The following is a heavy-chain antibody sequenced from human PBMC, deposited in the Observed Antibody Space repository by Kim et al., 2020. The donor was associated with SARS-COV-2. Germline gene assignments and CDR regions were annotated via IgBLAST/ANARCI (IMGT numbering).Heavy chain of an antibody. CDR1: GFSVSNSY. CDR2: IYSGGST. V-gene: IGHV3-53*01. Sequence: GGSLRLSCVASGFSVSNSYMAWVRQAPGRGLEWVSIIYSGGSTYYADSVMGRFTIARDNSKNKVDLQMSSLRAEDTAVYYCARDVWGTDGMAVWGQGTTV. J-gene: IGHJ6*02. CDR3: ARDVWGTDGMAV. D-gene: IGHD1-1*01.